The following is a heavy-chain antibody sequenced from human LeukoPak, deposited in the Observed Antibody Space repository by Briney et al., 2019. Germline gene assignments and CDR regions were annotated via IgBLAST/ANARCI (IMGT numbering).Heavy chain of an antibody. V-gene: IGHV3-23*01. CDR3: AKDRWRGYSQNYGMDV. Sequence: GGSLRLSCAVSGFTFSSFAMSWVRQAPGKGLGWVSVISASGGSTFYADSVKGRFTISGDSYKNTLYLQMNSLRAEDTAVYYCAKDRWRGYSQNYGMDVWGQGTTVTVSS. CDR1: GFTFSSFA. CDR2: ISASGGST. D-gene: IGHD5-18*01. J-gene: IGHJ6*02.